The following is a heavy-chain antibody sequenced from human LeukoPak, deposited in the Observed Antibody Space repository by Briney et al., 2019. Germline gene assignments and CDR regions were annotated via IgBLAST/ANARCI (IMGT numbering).Heavy chain of an antibody. Sequence: ASVKVSCKASGYAFTNYAIHWVRQAPGQRLDWMGWISAGNGNTKYSQKFQGRVTITRDTSATTAYMELSSLRSEDTAVYYCARDWGYQLLAYWGQGTLVTVSS. CDR2: ISAGNGNT. V-gene: IGHV1-3*01. J-gene: IGHJ4*02. CDR3: ARDWGYQLLAY. D-gene: IGHD2-2*01. CDR1: GYAFTNYA.